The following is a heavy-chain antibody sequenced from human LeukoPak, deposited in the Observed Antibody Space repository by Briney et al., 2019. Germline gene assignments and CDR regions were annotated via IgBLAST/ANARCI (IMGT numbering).Heavy chain of an antibody. D-gene: IGHD6-13*01. CDR3: TRPLAGDGTAAAQFAS. J-gene: IGHJ4*02. CDR2: INPNNGAT. Sequence: ASVKVSCKASGYTFTGDYIYWVRQAPGQGLEWMGWINPNNGATKYAQKFQGRVTMTRDTSISTAYMELSRLTSDDTAVYYCTRPLAGDGTAAAQFASWGQGSLVTVSS. V-gene: IGHV1-2*02. CDR1: GYTFTGDY.